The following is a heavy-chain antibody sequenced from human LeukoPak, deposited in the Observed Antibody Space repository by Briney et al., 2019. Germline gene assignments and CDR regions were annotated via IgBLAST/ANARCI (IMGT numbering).Heavy chain of an antibody. D-gene: IGHD2-15*01. Sequence: PGESLRLSCVASGFTFSSYSMNWVRQAPGKGLEWVSSISSSSSYIYYADSVKGRFTISRDNAKNSLYLQMNSLRAEDTAVYYCAKDRGYCSGGSCYYFDYWGQGTLVTVSS. CDR2: ISSSSSYI. J-gene: IGHJ4*02. V-gene: IGHV3-21*01. CDR1: GFTFSSYS. CDR3: AKDRGYCSGGSCYYFDY.